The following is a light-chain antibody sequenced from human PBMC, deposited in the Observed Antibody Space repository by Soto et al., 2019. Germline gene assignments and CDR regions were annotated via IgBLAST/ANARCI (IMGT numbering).Light chain of an antibody. CDR2: EVS. CDR3: SSYTSSSTLVV. V-gene: IGLV2-14*01. Sequence: QSALTQPASVSGSPGQSITISCTGTSSDVGDYNYVSWYQQHPGKAPKLMIYEVSNRPSGVSSRFSGSKSANTASLTISGLQAEDEADYYCSSYTSSSTLVVFGGGTKLTVL. CDR1: SSDVGDYNY. J-gene: IGLJ2*01.